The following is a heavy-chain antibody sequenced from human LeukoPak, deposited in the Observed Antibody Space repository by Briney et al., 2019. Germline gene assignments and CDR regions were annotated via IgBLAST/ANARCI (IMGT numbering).Heavy chain of an antibody. CDR1: GYTFSNYG. D-gene: IGHD4-17*01. CDR3: ARDHDYGDYNTQDLFVY. V-gene: IGHV1-18*01. Sequence: GASVKVSCKASGYTFSNYGINWVRQAPGEVFEWMGWISTYNGNTNYAQKFQGRLTMTTDTSTTTAFMDLRSLRSDDTAVYYCARDHDYGDYNTQDLFVYCGQGTLVTVSS. J-gene: IGHJ4*02. CDR2: ISTYNGNT.